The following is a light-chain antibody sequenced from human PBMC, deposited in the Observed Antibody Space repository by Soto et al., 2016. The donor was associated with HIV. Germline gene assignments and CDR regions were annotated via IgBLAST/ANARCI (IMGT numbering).Light chain of an antibody. V-gene: IGKV1-39*01. CDR1: QMINSY. Sequence: DIQMTQSPSSLSAYIGDRVTITCRASQMINSYLNWYQQKPGKAPKLLIYAASSLHVGVPSRFTGSGSGTDFSLTISNLQPEDFAIYYCQQYANYPNTFGQGTKLEIK. J-gene: IGKJ2*01. CDR2: AAS. CDR3: QQYANYPNT.